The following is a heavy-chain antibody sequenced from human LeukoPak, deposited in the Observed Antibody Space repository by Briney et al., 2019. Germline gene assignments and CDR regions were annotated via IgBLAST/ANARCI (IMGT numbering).Heavy chain of an antibody. CDR2: ISGDGRAT. Sequence: GGSMRLSCAASGFIFTDYWMHWVRQGPGKELVWVARISGDGRATTYADSVKGRFTISRDNAKNSLYLQMNSLRAEDTAVYYCARDPSTWSHYYYDSSGGSRAFDIWGQGTMVTVSS. CDR1: GFIFTDYW. CDR3: ARDPSTWSHYYYDSSGGSRAFDI. D-gene: IGHD3-22*01. J-gene: IGHJ3*02. V-gene: IGHV3-74*01.